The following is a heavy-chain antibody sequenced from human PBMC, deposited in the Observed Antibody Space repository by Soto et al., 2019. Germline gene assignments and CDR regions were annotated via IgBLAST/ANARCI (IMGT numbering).Heavy chain of an antibody. Sequence: SVKVSCKASGGTFSSYAISWVRQAPGQGLEWMGGIIPIFGTANYAQKFQGRVTMTRNTSISTAYMELSSLRSEDTAVYYCARDVPTTTVTTYHYYYGMDVWGQGTTVTVSS. V-gene: IGHV1-69*05. D-gene: IGHD4-17*01. CDR3: ARDVPTTTVTTYHYYYGMDV. CDR1: GGTFSSYA. J-gene: IGHJ6*02. CDR2: IIPIFGTA.